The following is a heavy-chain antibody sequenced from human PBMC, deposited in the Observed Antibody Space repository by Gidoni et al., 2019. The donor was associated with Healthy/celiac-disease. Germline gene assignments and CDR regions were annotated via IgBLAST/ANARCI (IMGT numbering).Heavy chain of an antibody. CDR3: ARDYGDSTNLDAFDI. J-gene: IGHJ3*02. CDR2: ISSSSSYI. V-gene: IGHV3-21*01. Sequence: EVQLVESGGGLVKPGGSLRLSCAASGFTFSSYSMNWVRQAPGKGLEWVSSISSSSSYIYYADSVKGRFTISRDNAKNSLYLQMNSLRAEDTAVYYCARDYGDSTNLDAFDIWGQGTMVTVSS. CDR1: GFTFSSYS. D-gene: IGHD4-17*01.